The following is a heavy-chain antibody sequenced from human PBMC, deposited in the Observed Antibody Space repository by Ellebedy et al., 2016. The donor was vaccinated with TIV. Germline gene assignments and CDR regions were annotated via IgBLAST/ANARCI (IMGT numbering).Heavy chain of an antibody. CDR3: ANGGMIQSYNWFDP. J-gene: IGHJ5*02. CDR2: IIPIFGTA. V-gene: IGHV1-69*13. CDR1: GGTFSSYA. Sequence: SVKVSCXASGGTFSSYAISWVRQAPGQGLEWMGGIIPIFGTANYAQKFQGRVTITADESTSTAYMELSSLRSEDTAVYYCANGGMIQSYNWFDPWGQGTLVTVSS. D-gene: IGHD7-27*01.